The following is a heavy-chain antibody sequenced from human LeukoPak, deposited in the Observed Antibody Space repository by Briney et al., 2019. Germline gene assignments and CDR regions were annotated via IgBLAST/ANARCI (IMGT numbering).Heavy chain of an antibody. J-gene: IGHJ4*02. CDR2: ISTSSSYI. CDR1: IFTFSTYS. CDR3: ARTGNYYDSSGYCLDY. V-gene: IGHV3-21*01. Sequence: GGSLRLSCAASIFTFSTYSMNWVRQAPGKGLEWVSLISTSSSYIYYADSVKGRFTISRDNAKNSLYLQMNSLRAEDTAVYYCARTGNYYDSSGYCLDYWGQGTLVTVSS. D-gene: IGHD3-22*01.